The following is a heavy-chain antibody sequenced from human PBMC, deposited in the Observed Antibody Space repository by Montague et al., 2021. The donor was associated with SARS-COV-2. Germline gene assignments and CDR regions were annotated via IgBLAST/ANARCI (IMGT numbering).Heavy chain of an antibody. Sequence: SETLSLTCAVSGGSISSSDFYRCWIRQPPGKGLEWIGTIYYSGTTYYSSSLESRVTISVDTSKNQFTLKLNSVTAADTSVYFCARHDARGDCPYTTCLGALDIWGQGTMVTVSS. J-gene: IGHJ3*02. CDR3: ARHDARGDCPYTTCLGALDI. CDR1: GGSISSSDFY. D-gene: IGHD3-16*01. V-gene: IGHV4-39*01. CDR2: IYYSGTT.